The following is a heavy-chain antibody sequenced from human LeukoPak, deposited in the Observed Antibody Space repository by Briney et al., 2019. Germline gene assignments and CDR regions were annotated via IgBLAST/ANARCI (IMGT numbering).Heavy chain of an antibody. J-gene: IGHJ3*02. CDR2: IKEDGSDK. CDR1: GFTFSRYW. CDR3: ARYYYNDNGYSEDAFDI. D-gene: IGHD3-22*01. V-gene: IGHV3-7*01. Sequence: GGSLRLSCAASGFTFSRYWMTWVRQAPGKGLERVANIKEDGSDKNYVDSVKGRFTISRDNAGDSLYLQMNSLRAEDTALYYCARYYYNDNGYSEDAFDIWGQGTMVTVSS.